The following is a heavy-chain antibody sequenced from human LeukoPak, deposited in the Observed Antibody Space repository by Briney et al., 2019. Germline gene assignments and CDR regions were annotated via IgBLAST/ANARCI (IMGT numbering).Heavy chain of an antibody. V-gene: IGHV3-9*03. D-gene: IGHD2-15*01. Sequence: GGSLRLSCAASGFTFRDYAMSWVRQAPGKGLEWVSGISWDSSSVAYADSVKGRFTISRDNAKNSLYLQMNSLRAEDMALYYCAKDVGGPLADAFDIWGQGTMVTVSS. CDR1: GFTFRDYA. CDR3: AKDVGGPLADAFDI. J-gene: IGHJ3*02. CDR2: ISWDSSSV.